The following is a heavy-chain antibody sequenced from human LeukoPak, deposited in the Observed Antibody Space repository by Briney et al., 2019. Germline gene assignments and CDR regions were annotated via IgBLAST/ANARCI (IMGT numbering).Heavy chain of an antibody. CDR2: INHSGST. D-gene: IGHD2-21*01. CDR3: ARGRSGGDYYSLRSCQSLWGYYFDY. V-gene: IGHV4-34*01. J-gene: IGHJ4*02. CDR1: GGSFSGYY. Sequence: PSETLSLTCAVYGGSFSGYYWSWIRQPPGKGLEWIGEINHSGSTNYNPSLKSRVTISVDTSKNQFSLKLSSVTAADTAVYYCARGRSGGDYYSLRSCQSLWGYYFDYWGQGTLVTVSS.